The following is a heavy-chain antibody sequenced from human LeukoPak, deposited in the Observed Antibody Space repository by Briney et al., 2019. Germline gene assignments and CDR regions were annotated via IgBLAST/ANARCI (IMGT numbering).Heavy chain of an antibody. V-gene: IGHV3-7*01. CDR1: GFTFSNYW. Sequence: GGSLRLSCAASGFTFSNYWMTWVRQAPGKGLEWVANIKQDGSEKYYADSVKGRFTISRDKAKNSLYLQMNSLRAEDTAVYYCASGSYGDYWGQGTLVTVSS. CDR2: IKQDGSEK. CDR3: ASGSYGDY. D-gene: IGHD3-16*01. J-gene: IGHJ4*02.